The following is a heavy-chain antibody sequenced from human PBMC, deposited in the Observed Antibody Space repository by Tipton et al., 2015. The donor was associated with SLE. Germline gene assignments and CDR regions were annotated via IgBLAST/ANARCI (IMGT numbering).Heavy chain of an antibody. CDR2: INAGTGDT. V-gene: IGHV1-3*01. J-gene: IGHJ4*02. D-gene: IGHD6-19*01. CDR3: ARGLVTFEGYVDS. CDR1: VYTFTNYA. Sequence: QSGPEVKKPGASVRVSCKASVYTFTNYAIVWVRQGPGQRLEWVGWINAGTGDTKYSKKFQGRVTISRDTSASTVYMELRSLRSDDTAVYYCARGLVTFEGYVDSWGQGTLVTVSS.